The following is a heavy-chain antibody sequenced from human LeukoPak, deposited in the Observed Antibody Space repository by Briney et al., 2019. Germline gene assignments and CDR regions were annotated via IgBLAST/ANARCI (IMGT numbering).Heavy chain of an antibody. Sequence: SETLSLTCTVSGGSISSGDYYWSWIRQPPGKGLEWIGYIYYSGSTYYNPSLKSRVTISVDTSKNQFSLKLSSVTAADTAVYYCAREAPYGSGGYRDYWGQGTLVTVSS. D-gene: IGHD3-10*01. V-gene: IGHV4-30-4*08. CDR1: GGSISSGDYY. J-gene: IGHJ4*02. CDR2: IYYSGST. CDR3: AREAPYGSGGYRDY.